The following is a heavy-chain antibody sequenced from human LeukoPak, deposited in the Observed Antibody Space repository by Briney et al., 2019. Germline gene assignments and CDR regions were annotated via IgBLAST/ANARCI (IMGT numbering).Heavy chain of an antibody. J-gene: IGHJ4*02. Sequence: GGSLGLSCAASGFTLDDYGMSWVRQAPGKGLEWVSGINWNGGSTGYADSVKGRFTVSRDNAKNSLYLQMNSLRAEDTALYYCARGEGDGNFDYWGQGTLVTVSS. CDR1: GFTLDDYG. D-gene: IGHD1-26*01. CDR2: INWNGGST. CDR3: ARGEGDGNFDY. V-gene: IGHV3-20*04.